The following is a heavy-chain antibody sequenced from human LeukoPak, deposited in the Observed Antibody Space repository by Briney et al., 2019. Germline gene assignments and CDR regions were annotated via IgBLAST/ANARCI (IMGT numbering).Heavy chain of an antibody. V-gene: IGHV3-21*01. CDR2: ISSSSSYI. J-gene: IGHJ6*02. Sequence: GGSLRLSCAASGFTFSSYTMNWVRQAPGKGLEWVSSISSSSSYIYYANSVKGRLTISRDNAKNSLYLQMNSLRAGDTAVYYCARDPTPRYCSGGSCYTHYGMDVWGQGTTVTVSS. CDR1: GFTFSSYT. CDR3: ARDPTPRYCSGGSCYTHYGMDV. D-gene: IGHD2-15*01.